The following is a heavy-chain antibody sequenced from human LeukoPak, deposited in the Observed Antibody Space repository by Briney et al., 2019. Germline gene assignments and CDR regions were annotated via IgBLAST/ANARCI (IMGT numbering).Heavy chain of an antibody. Sequence: GGSLRLSCAAAGFPFSSYAMHWVRQAPGKGLEWVAVISYDGSNKYYADSVKGRFTISRDNSKNTLYLQMNSLRAEDTAVYYCARGPRIAVAGTPSFDYWGQGTLVTVSS. CDR2: ISYDGSNK. V-gene: IGHV3-30*04. D-gene: IGHD6-19*01. CDR1: GFPFSSYA. CDR3: ARGPRIAVAGTPSFDY. J-gene: IGHJ4*02.